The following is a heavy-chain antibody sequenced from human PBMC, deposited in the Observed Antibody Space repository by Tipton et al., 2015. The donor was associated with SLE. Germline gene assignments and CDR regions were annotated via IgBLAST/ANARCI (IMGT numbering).Heavy chain of an antibody. CDR3: ARTSGNFPFDY. Sequence: TLSLTCSVSGGSISTSSHYWGWIRQPPGKGLEWIGSIYYSGSTYYNPSLKSRVTISVDTSKNQFSLKLSSVTAADTAVYYCARTSGNFPFDYWGHGNLVTVSS. V-gene: IGHV4-39*07. CDR2: IYYSGST. CDR1: GGSISTSSHY. J-gene: IGHJ4*01. D-gene: IGHD1-26*01.